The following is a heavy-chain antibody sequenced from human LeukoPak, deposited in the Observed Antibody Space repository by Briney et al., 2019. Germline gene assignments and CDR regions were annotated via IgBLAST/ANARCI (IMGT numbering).Heavy chain of an antibody. CDR1: GFTFSSYS. Sequence: TGGSLRLSCAASGFTFSSYSMNWIRQAPGKGLEWVSSISGSSSYIYYADSVKGRFTISRDNAKKSLYLQMNSLRAEDTAVYYCARDQSSVAGTTYNWFDPWGQGTLVTVSS. CDR3: ARDQSSVAGTTYNWFDP. J-gene: IGHJ5*02. V-gene: IGHV3-21*01. D-gene: IGHD6-19*01. CDR2: ISGSSSYI.